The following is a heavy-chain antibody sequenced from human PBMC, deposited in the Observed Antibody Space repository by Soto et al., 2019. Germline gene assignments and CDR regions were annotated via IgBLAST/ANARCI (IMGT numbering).Heavy chain of an antibody. CDR2: ISYDGSNK. D-gene: IGHD6-6*01. CDR3: AKQSSSLPPDDYYFDY. J-gene: IGHJ4*02. CDR1: GFTFSSYG. V-gene: IGHV3-30*18. Sequence: PGGSLRLSCAASGFTFSSYGMHWVRQAPGKGLEWVAVISYDGSNKYYADSVKGRFTISRDNSKNTLYLQMNSLRAEDTAVYYCAKQSSSLPPDDYYFDYWGQGTLVTVSS.